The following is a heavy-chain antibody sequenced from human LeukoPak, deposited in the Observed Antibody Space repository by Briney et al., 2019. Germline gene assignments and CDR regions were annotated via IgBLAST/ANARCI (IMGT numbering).Heavy chain of an antibody. CDR2: ISGSGGST. CDR1: GFIFSSYA. J-gene: IGHJ4*02. D-gene: IGHD2-2*01. Sequence: PGGSLRLSCAASGFIFSSYAMNWVHQAPGKGLEWVSAISGSGGSTYYADSVKGRFTISRDNSKNTLYLQMNSLRAEDTAIYYCAKVGSGPAAMRVYFDYWGQGALVTVSS. V-gene: IGHV3-23*01. CDR3: AKVGSGPAAMRVYFDY.